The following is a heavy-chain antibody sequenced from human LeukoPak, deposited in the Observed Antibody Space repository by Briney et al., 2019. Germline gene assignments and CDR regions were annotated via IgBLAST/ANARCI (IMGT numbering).Heavy chain of an antibody. J-gene: IGHJ4*02. D-gene: IGHD3-10*01. CDR1: GFTFSSYS. CDR2: ISSSSSYI. V-gene: IGHV3-21*01. CDR3: ARGRITMVRGRGDY. Sequence: NPGGSLRLSCAASGFTFSSYSMNWVRQAPGKGLEWVSSISSSSSYIYYADSVKGRFTISRDNAKNSLYLQMNSLRAEDTAVYYCARGRITMVRGRGDYWGQGTLVTVSS.